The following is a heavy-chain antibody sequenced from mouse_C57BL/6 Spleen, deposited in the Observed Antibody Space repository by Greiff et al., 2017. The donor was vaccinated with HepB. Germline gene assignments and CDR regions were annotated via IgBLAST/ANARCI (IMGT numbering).Heavy chain of an antibody. CDR3: ARRNYYGSSPHYFDY. CDR2: ISSGGSYT. D-gene: IGHD1-1*01. Sequence: EVQGVESGGDLVKPGGSLKLSCAASGFTFSSYGMSWVRQTPDKRLEWVATISSGGSYTYYPDSVKGRFTISRDNAKNTLYLQMSSLKSEDTAMYYCARRNYYGSSPHYFDYWGQGTTLTVSS. J-gene: IGHJ2*01. V-gene: IGHV5-6*01. CDR1: GFTFSSYG.